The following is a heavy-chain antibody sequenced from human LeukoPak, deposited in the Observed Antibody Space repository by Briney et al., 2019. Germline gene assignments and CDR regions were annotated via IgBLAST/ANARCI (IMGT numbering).Heavy chain of an antibody. Sequence: SETLSLTCAVSGYSISSGYYWGWIRQPQGKGLEWIGSIYHSGSTYYNPSLKSRVTISVDTSKNQFSLKLSSVTAADTAVYYCARSEGIYYYYMDVRGKVITVSVSS. V-gene: IGHV4-38-2*01. CDR1: GYSISSGYY. J-gene: IGHJ6*03. CDR3: ARSEGIYYYYMDV. CDR2: IYHSGST.